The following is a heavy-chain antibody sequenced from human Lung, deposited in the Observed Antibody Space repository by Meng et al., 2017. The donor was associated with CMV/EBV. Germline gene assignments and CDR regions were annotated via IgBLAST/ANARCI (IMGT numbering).Heavy chain of an antibody. Sequence: ASXXVSCKASGYTFTGYYMHWVRQAPGQGLEWMGWINPNSGGTNYAQKFQGRVTMTRDTSISTAYMELSRLRSDDTAVYYCARVYGSGINWFDPWGPGTLVTVSS. CDR2: INPNSGGT. V-gene: IGHV1-2*02. CDR3: ARVYGSGINWFDP. D-gene: IGHD3-10*01. CDR1: GYTFTGYY. J-gene: IGHJ5*02.